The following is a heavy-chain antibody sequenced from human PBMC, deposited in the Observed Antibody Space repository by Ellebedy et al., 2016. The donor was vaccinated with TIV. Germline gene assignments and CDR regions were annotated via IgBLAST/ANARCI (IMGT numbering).Heavy chain of an antibody. D-gene: IGHD2/OR15-2a*01. CDR1: GGSLSDNY. V-gene: IGHV4-59*01. Sequence: SETLSLTCAVSGGSLSDNYWTWIRQPPGKGLEWIGYLYYTGSTNYNPSLKSRFTITVNTPRNQFSLKVTSVTAADTAVYYCVSSTSMDAFDLWGQGTMVTVSS. J-gene: IGHJ3*01. CDR3: VSSTSMDAFDL. CDR2: LYYTGST.